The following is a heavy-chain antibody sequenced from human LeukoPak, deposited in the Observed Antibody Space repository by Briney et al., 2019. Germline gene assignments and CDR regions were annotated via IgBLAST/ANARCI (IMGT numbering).Heavy chain of an antibody. CDR2: ISSGGTNK. Sequence: GGSLRLSCAASGLTFSSYEMTWVRQAKGKGQEWDSDISSGGTNKYYADSVKGRFTISRDNAKNSLYLQMNSLRAEDTAIYYCARGEYCTGGSCYFDYWGQGTLVTVSS. CDR1: GLTFSSYE. J-gene: IGHJ4*02. CDR3: ARGEYCTGGSCYFDY. D-gene: IGHD2-15*01. V-gene: IGHV3-48*03.